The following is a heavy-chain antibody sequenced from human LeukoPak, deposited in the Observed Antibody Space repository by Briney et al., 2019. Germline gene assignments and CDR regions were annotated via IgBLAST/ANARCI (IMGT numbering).Heavy chain of an antibody. J-gene: IGHJ4*02. CDR1: GFNVSSHY. CDR2: IYRGGST. Sequence: GGSLRLSCAASGFNVSSHYVSWVRQAPGKGLGWVSIIYRGGSTYFADSVKGRFTLSRDNSKNTLYLQMNNLGADDTAVYYCARVGYDILTGHDYWGQGTLVIVSS. CDR3: ARVGYDILTGHDY. V-gene: IGHV3-53*01. D-gene: IGHD3-9*01.